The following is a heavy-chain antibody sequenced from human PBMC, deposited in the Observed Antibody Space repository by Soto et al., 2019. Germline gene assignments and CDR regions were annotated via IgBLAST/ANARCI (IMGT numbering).Heavy chain of an antibody. CDR3: VRDRRIYYSDPHDEFVASDYEV. Sequence: QVQLIQSEAEVKKPGSSVRVSCTASGGIFGSHGFSWVRQAPGQRLEWVGGFIPIFRTLTYTEKFQARVRIAADESTNTVYLYLSRLTSEDTTVYYCVRDRRIYYSDPHDEFVASDYEVWGQGTMVSVAS. D-gene: IGHD3-22*01. V-gene: IGHV1-69*01. CDR2: FIPIFRTL. CDR1: GGIFGSHG. J-gene: IGHJ3*01.